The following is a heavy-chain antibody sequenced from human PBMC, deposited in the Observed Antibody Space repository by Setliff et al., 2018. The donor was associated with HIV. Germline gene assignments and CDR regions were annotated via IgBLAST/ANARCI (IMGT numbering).Heavy chain of an antibody. Sequence: GGSLRLSCAASGFAFNAYTMVWVRQAPGKGLEWVSSISSSGAYIYYPDSVKGRFTTSRDNVKNTLYLQMTSLRGEDTAVYYCARDPYWLEGYFDFWGQGTLVTVSS. V-gene: IGHV3-21*01. CDR2: ISSSGAYI. J-gene: IGHJ4*02. CDR1: GFAFNAYT. D-gene: IGHD3-3*01. CDR3: ARDPYWLEGYFDF.